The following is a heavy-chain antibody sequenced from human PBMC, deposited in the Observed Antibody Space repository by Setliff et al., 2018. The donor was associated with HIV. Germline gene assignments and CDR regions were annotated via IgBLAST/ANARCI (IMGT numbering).Heavy chain of an antibody. CDR2: INPSGGQR. Sequence: ASVKVSCKASGYTFSDYYMHWVQQAPGKGLEWMGMINPSGGQRSFAQKFQGRITVATATSTATSTGTVYMELSSLRSEDTAVYYCAREAPDDHFDHWGQGTLVTVSS. CDR3: AREAPDDHFDH. J-gene: IGHJ4*02. CDR1: GYTFSDYY. V-gene: IGHV1-46*01. D-gene: IGHD1-1*01.